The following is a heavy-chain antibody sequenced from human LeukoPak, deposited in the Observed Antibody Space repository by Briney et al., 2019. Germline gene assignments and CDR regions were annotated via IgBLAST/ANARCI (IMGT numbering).Heavy chain of an antibody. J-gene: IGHJ6*02. CDR3: AKDLCGGDPHGMDV. D-gene: IGHD2-21*02. V-gene: IGHV3-30*18. CDR2: ISYDGSNK. CDR1: GFTFSSYG. Sequence: GRSLRLSCAASGFTFSSYGMHWVRQAPGKGLEWVAVISYDGSNKYYADSVKGRFTISRDNSKNTLYLQMNSLRAEDTAVYYCAKDLCGGDPHGMDVWGQGTTVTVSS.